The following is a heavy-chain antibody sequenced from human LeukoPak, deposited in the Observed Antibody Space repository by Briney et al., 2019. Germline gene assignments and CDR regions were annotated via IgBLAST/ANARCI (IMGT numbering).Heavy chain of an antibody. J-gene: IGHJ4*02. CDR3: ARRDPFDY. Sequence: GGSLRLSWASSGFTFSAYHINWVRQAPGKGLEWISFISTDSGTLYYADSVKGRFTISRNNAANSLYLQMNNLRDEDTAVYYCARRDPFDYWGQGTMVTVSS. CDR2: ISTDSGTL. CDR1: GFTFSAYH. V-gene: IGHV3-48*02.